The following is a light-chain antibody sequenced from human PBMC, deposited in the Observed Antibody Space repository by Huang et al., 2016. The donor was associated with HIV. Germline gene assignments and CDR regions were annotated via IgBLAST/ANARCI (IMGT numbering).Light chain of an antibody. V-gene: IGKV1-27*01. Sequence: DIQMTQSPSSLAAAVGDRVTITCRASQGIANYLAWYQQKPGKVPKLLIYAASTCQSGVPSRFSGSGSGTDFTLTISSLQPEDVATYYCQKYHSAPFTFGHGTKVDIK. CDR3: QKYHSAPFT. J-gene: IGKJ3*01. CDR1: QGIANY. CDR2: AAS.